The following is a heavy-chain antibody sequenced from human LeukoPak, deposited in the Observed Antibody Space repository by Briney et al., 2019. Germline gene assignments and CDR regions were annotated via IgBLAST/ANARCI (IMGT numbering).Heavy chain of an antibody. CDR3: ARDPPSGVLVTGHYSMDV. CDR1: GGTFSSYA. CDR2: IIPILGIA. J-gene: IGHJ6*02. V-gene: IGHV1-69*04. D-gene: IGHD2-8*02. Sequence: SVKVSCKASGGTFSSYAISWVRQAPGQGLEWMGRIIPILGIANYAQKFQGRVTITADKSTSTAYMELSSLRSEDTAVYYCARDPPSGVLVTGHYSMDVWGQGTTVTVSS.